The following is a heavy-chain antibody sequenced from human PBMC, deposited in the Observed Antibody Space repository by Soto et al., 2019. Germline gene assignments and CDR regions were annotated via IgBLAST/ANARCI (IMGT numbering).Heavy chain of an antibody. CDR2: IGSADDP. J-gene: IGHJ6*02. Sequence: GGSLRLSCAASGFSFSTYDMHWVRQVSGKGLEWVSAIGSADDPYYLGSVKGRFTISRENAKNSLYLQMNSLRAGDTAVYYCARAYSGRLPRRADYYYAMDVWGLGTTVTVSS. D-gene: IGHD2-15*01. CDR3: ARAYSGRLPRRADYYYAMDV. V-gene: IGHV3-13*05. CDR1: GFSFSTYD.